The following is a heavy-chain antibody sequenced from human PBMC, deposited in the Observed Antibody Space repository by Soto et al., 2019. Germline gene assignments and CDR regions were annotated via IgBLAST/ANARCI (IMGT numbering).Heavy chain of an antibody. J-gene: IGHJ4*02. V-gene: IGHV3-48*02. CDR3: AKDQAYSSGWFASGYYFDY. CDR2: ICSSSSTI. D-gene: IGHD6-19*01. CDR1: GFTFSRYS. Sequence: GGAQRLSCAASGFTFSRYSKNWVRPAPGKGEDLVSYICSSSSTIYYADSVKGRFTISRDNAKNSLYLQMNSLRDEDTAVYYCAKDQAYSSGWFASGYYFDYWGQGTLVTVSS.